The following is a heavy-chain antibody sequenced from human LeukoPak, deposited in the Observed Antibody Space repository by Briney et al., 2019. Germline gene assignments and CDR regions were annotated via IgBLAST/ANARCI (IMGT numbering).Heavy chain of an antibody. CDR1: GFTLSGHW. J-gene: IGHJ3*02. V-gene: IGHV3-74*01. D-gene: IGHD3-10*01. Sequence: GGSLRLSCAASGFTLSGHWMHWVRQAPGKRLVWVSRVSSDGRTTNYADSVKGRFTISRDNAKNTQYLQTNSLRAEDTAVYYCARGASGKGALDIWGQGTLVTVSS. CDR2: VSSDGRTT. CDR3: ARGASGKGALDI.